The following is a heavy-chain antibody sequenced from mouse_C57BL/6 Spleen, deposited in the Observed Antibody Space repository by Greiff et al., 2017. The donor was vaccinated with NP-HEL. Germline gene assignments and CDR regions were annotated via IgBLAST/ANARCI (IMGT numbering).Heavy chain of an antibody. J-gene: IGHJ4*01. CDR2: IDPSDSYT. CDR1: GYTFTSYW. CDR3: ARRGDYGAMDY. Sequence: VQLQQPGAELVKPGASVTLSCKASGYTFTSYWMQWVKQRPGQGLEWIGEIDPSDSYTNYNQKFKGKATLTVDTSSSTAYMQLSSLTSEDSAVYYCARRGDYGAMDYWGQGTSVTVSS. V-gene: IGHV1-50*01.